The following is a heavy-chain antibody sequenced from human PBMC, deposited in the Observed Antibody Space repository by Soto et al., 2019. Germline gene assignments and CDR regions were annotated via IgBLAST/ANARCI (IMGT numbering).Heavy chain of an antibody. J-gene: IGHJ3*02. CDR3: ARHRAYCTGGTCYSGVRDAFDI. CDR2: IYPADSDT. D-gene: IGHD2-15*01. Sequence: EEQLVQTGAEVKKPGESLKISCKCSGYSFTNKWIGWVRQMPGKGLEWVGIIYPADSDTRYSPSFQGQVTISADKSITTAYLQWSSLKASDTAIYYCARHRAYCTGGTCYSGVRDAFDIWGQGTMVTVSS. CDR1: GYSFTNKW. V-gene: IGHV5-51*01.